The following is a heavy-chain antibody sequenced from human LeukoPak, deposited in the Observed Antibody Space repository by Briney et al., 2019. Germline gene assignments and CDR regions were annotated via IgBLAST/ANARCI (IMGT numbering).Heavy chain of an antibody. V-gene: IGHV4-59*01. CDR2: IYYSGST. D-gene: IGHD5-18*01. CDR1: GGSISSYY. CDR3: ASVDTAMVMYY. J-gene: IGHJ4*02. Sequence: SETLSLTCTVSGGSISSYYWSWIRQPPGKGLEWIGYIYYSGSTNYNPSLKSRVTISVDTSKNQFSLKLSSVTAADTAVYYCASVDTAMVMYYRGQGTLVTVSS.